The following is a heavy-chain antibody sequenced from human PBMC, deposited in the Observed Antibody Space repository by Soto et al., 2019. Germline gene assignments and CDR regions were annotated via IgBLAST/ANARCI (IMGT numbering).Heavy chain of an antibody. V-gene: IGHV1-3*01. Sequence: GASVKVSCKASGYTFTSYAMHWVRQAPGQRLEWMGWINAGNGNTKYSQKFQGRVTITRDTSASTAYMELSSLRSEDTAVYYCARDQERITIFGVVTDAFDIWGQGTMVTVSS. CDR1: GYTFTSYA. D-gene: IGHD3-3*01. J-gene: IGHJ3*02. CDR2: INAGNGNT. CDR3: ARDQERITIFGVVTDAFDI.